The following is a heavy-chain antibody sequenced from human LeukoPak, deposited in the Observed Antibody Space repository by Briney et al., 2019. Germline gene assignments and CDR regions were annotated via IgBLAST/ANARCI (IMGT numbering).Heavy chain of an antibody. CDR3: ARAGIAARYYYHYYMDV. J-gene: IGHJ6*03. CDR1: GFTFSSYS. V-gene: IGHV3-48*01. CDR2: ISSSSSTI. Sequence: GGSLRLSCAASGFTFSSYSMNWVRQAPGKGLEWVSYISSSSSTIYYADSVKGRFTISRDNAKNSLYLQMNSLRAEDTAVYYCARAGIAARYYYHYYMDVWGKGTTVTVSS. D-gene: IGHD6-6*01.